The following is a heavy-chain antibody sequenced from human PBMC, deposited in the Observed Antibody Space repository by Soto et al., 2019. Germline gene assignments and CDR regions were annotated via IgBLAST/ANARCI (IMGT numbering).Heavy chain of an antibody. CDR1: GFTFSSYS. J-gene: IGHJ5*02. V-gene: IGHV3-21*01. CDR3: ATCSGGSCYNNWFDP. Sequence: GASLRLSCAASGFTFSSYSMNWVRQAPGKGLEWVSSISSSSSYIYYADSVKGRFTISRDNAKNSLYLQMNSLRAEDTAVYYCATCSGGSCYNNWFDPWGQGTLVTVSS. CDR2: ISSSSSYI. D-gene: IGHD2-15*01.